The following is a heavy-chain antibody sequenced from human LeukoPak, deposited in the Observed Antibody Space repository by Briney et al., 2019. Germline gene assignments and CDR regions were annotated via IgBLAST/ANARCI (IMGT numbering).Heavy chain of an antibody. CDR3: AADTFPSNDDAFDI. CDR1: GFTFTSSA. CDR2: IVVGSGNT. J-gene: IGHJ3*02. D-gene: IGHD3-16*01. Sequence: ASVKVSCKASGFTFTSSAVQWVRQARGQRLEWIGWIVVGSGNTNYAQKFQERVTITRDMSTSTAYMELSSLRSEDTAVYYCAADTFPSNDDAFDIWGQGTTVTVSS. V-gene: IGHV1-58*01.